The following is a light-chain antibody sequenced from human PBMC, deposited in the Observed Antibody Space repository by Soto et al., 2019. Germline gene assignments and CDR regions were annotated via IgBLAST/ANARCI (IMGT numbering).Light chain of an antibody. J-gene: IGKJ5*01. CDR2: AAF. V-gene: IGKV1-39*01. CDR3: QQSYTTPIT. CDR1: QSISSY. Sequence: DIQMTQSPSSLSASVGDRVTITCRASQSISSYLNWYQQKPGKAPKLXIYAAFSLQSGVPSRFSGSGSGTDFTLTISSLQPEDFATYYCQQSYTTPITFGQGTRLEIK.